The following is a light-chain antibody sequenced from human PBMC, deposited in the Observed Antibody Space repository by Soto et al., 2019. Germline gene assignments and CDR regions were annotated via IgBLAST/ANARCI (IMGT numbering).Light chain of an antibody. Sequence: EIVLTQSPATLSLSPGERATLSCRASQSVSNSIAWYQQKPGQAPRLLIYDASNRAAGTPARFSGSGSGRDFTLTISSLEPEDFAVYYCQHRSNWHQTFGQGTKVEIK. CDR2: DAS. CDR3: QHRSNWHQT. J-gene: IGKJ1*01. CDR1: QSVSNS. V-gene: IGKV3-11*02.